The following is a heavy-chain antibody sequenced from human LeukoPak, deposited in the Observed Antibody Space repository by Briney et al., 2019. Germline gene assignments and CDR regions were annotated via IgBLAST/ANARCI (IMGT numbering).Heavy chain of an antibody. CDR2: INTNTGYP. V-gene: IGHV7-4-1*02. Sequence: ASVKVTCKASGYTFTSYAMHWVRQAPGKRLEWMGLINTNTGYPTYAQGFTGRFVFSLDTSVSTAYLQISSLKAEDTAVYYCARDDSPGYYYDSSGYYYFDYWGQGTLVTVSS. CDR1: GYTFTSYA. D-gene: IGHD3-22*01. CDR3: ARDDSPGYYYDSSGYYYFDY. J-gene: IGHJ4*02.